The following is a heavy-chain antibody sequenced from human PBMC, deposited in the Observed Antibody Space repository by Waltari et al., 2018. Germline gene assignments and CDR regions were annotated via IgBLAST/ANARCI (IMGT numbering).Heavy chain of an antibody. CDR2: SIPIFGTA. CDR1: GGTFSSYA. CDR3: ARREIAVAGYFDY. V-gene: IGHV1-69*13. Sequence: QVQLVQSGAEVKKPGSSVKVSCKASGGTFSSYAISWVRQAPGQGLEWMGGSIPIFGTASYAQKFQGRVTITADESTSTAYMELSSLRSEDTAVYYCARREIAVAGYFDYWGQGTLVTVSS. D-gene: IGHD6-19*01. J-gene: IGHJ4*02.